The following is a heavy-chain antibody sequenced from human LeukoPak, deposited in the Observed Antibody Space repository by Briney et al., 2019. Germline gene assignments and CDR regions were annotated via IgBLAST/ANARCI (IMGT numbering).Heavy chain of an antibody. V-gene: IGHV1-18*04. Sequence: ASVKVSCKASGYTFTSYGISWVRQAPGQGLEWMGWISAYNGNTNYAQKLLGRVTMTTDISTSTAYMELRSLRSDDTAVYYCARDQIGDSSGHYWGQGTLVTVSS. CDR3: ARDQIGDSSGHY. CDR1: GYTFTSYG. CDR2: ISAYNGNT. J-gene: IGHJ4*02. D-gene: IGHD6-19*01.